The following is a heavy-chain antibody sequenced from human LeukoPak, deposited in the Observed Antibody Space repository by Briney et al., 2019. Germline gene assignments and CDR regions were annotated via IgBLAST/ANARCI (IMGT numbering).Heavy chain of an antibody. CDR3: ARAGRPPYYYYYYGMDV. Sequence: ASVKVSCKASGYTSTSYDINWVRQATGQGLEWMGWMNPNSGNTGYAQKFQGRVTMTRNTSISTAYMELSSLRSEDTAVYYCARAGRPPYYYYYYGMDVWGQGTTVTVSS. CDR2: MNPNSGNT. J-gene: IGHJ6*01. CDR1: GYTSTSYD. D-gene: IGHD6-6*01. V-gene: IGHV1-8*01.